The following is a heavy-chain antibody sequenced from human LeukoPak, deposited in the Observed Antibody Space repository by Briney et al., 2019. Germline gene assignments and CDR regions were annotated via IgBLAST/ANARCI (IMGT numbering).Heavy chain of an antibody. J-gene: IGHJ4*02. CDR2: ISGGYNGDS. V-gene: IGHV1-18*01. Sequence: ASVKVSCKTSGYTFRHYGISWVRQAPGQGLEWMAWISGGYNGDSNDALTLPGTLTMTTDTPTNTTNMLRWSLRSDDTAVYYCARDEKKYCSGGSCPAYFDYWGQGTLVTGSS. D-gene: IGHD2-15*01. CDR1: GYTFRHYG. CDR3: ARDEKKYCSGGSCPAYFDY.